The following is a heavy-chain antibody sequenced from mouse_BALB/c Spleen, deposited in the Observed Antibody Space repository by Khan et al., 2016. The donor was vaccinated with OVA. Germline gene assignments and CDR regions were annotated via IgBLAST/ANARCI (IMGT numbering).Heavy chain of an antibody. CDR3: ARQPYYDYYIMDY. CDR1: GFSLTNYG. Sequence: QVQLKDSGPGLVAPSQSLSITCTLSGFSLTNYGVHWVRQPPGKGLERLVLIWSDGSTTYNSALKSRLIISNANSKSKVFLKMNSLQTEDTAMYCCARQPYYDYYIMDYWGQGTSVTVSS. CDR2: IWSDGST. V-gene: IGHV2-6-1*01. J-gene: IGHJ4*01. D-gene: IGHD2-10*01.